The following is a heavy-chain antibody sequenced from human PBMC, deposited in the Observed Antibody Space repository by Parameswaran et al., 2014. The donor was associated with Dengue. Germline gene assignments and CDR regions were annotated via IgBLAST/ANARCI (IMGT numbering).Heavy chain of an antibody. D-gene: IGHD4-11*01. Sequence: WVRQAPGQGLEWMGWMNPNSGNTGYAQKFQGRVTMTRNTSISTAYMELSSLRSEDTAVYYCARTFYDYTGGGINWFDPWGQGTLVTVSS. J-gene: IGHJ5*02. CDR3: ARTFYDYTGGGINWFDP. V-gene: IGHV1-8*01. CDR2: MNPNSGNT.